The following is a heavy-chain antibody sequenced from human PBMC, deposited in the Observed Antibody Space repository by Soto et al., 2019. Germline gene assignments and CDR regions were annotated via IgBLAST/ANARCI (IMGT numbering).Heavy chain of an antibody. V-gene: IGHV3-73*01. J-gene: IGHJ6*02. CDR2: IRSKANSYAT. Sequence: GGSLRLSCAASGFTFSGSAMHWVRQASGKGLEWVGRIRSKANSYATAYAASVKGRFTISRDDSKNTAYLQMNSLKTEDTAVYYCTRSSYGSGSYSLGDYYYYYGMDVWGQGTTGTVS. CDR3: TRSSYGSGSYSLGDYYYYYGMDV. D-gene: IGHD3-10*01. CDR1: GFTFSGSA.